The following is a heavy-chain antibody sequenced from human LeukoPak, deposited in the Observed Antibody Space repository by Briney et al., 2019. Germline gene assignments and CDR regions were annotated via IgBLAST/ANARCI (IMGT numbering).Heavy chain of an antibody. D-gene: IGHD1-26*01. J-gene: IGHJ4*02. CDR2: ISGSGGST. Sequence: GGSLRLSCAASGFTFSIYAMSWVRQAPGKGLESVSAISGSGGSTYYADSVKGRFTISRDNSKNTLYLQMNSLRAEDTAVYYCAKASGSYNLYYFDYWGQGTLVTVSS. V-gene: IGHV3-23*01. CDR3: AKASGSYNLYYFDY. CDR1: GFTFSIYA.